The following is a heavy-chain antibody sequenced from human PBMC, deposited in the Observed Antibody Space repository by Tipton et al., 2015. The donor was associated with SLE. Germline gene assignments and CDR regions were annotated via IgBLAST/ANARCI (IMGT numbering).Heavy chain of an antibody. J-gene: IGHJ6*02. CDR1: DGSLSGYY. CDR2: ISHDGGA. Sequence: TLSLTCTVFDGSLSGYYWAWLRQSPGKGLGWIGEISHDGGANYNPSLESRGTISLETCKNQFSLKLTSVTAADTAVYYCARDGGQRVISGTYDFYYYGLDVWGQGTTITVSS. D-gene: IGHD6-13*01. CDR3: ARDGGQRVISGTYDFYYYGLDV. V-gene: IGHV4-34*01.